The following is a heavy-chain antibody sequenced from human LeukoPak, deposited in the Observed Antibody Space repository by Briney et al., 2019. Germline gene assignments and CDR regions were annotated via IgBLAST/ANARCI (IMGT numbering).Heavy chain of an antibody. CDR3: AKDRSSTIDDALDF. D-gene: IGHD2-2*01. J-gene: IGHJ3*01. CDR1: GFTFGDYA. V-gene: IGHV3-9*03. CDR2: IDWNSSNM. Sequence: GGSLRLSCAASGFTFGDYAMHCVRQTPGKGLEWVSGIDWNSSNMVYADSVKGRFTISRDNAKNSLYLQMSSLRDEDMALYYCAKDRSSTIDDALDFWGQGTMVTVSS.